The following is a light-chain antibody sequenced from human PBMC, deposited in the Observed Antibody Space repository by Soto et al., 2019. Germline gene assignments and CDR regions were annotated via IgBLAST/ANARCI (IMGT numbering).Light chain of an antibody. CDR1: SSNIGAGYD. CDR3: PSSVSSLRAHHV. Sequence: QSVLTQPPSVSGAAGQRVTIACTVRSSNIGAGYDVHWYQQLPGTAPKLLIYGNSNRPSGVPDRFSGSKSGTSASLAITGLQAEDEADYYSPSSVSSLRAHHVSRPGTKLTVL. CDR2: GNS. J-gene: IGLJ1*01. V-gene: IGLV1-40*01.